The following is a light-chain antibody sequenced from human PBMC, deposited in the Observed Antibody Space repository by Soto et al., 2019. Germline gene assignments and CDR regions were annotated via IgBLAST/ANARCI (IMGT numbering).Light chain of an antibody. CDR3: QQRNYWQVT. CDR1: QSVSSNY. J-gene: IGKJ5*01. V-gene: IGKV3D-20*02. Sequence: EIVMTQSPGTLSLSPGETATLSCRASQSVSSNYVAWFHQKPGQAPRLLIYDVSKRATGTPARSSGSGSGTDFTLTISSLEPEDFAVYYCQQRNYWQVTFGHGTRLEIK. CDR2: DVS.